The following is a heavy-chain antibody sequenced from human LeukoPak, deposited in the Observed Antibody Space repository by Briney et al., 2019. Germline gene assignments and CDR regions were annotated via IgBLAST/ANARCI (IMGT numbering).Heavy chain of an antibody. CDR3: ARVGVLRFLEWPTHYFDY. Sequence: GASVKVSCKASGYTFTSYGISWVRQAPGQGLEWMGWISAYNGNTNYAQKLQGRVTITADESTSTAYMELSSLRSEDTAVYYCARVGVLRFLEWPTHYFDYWGQGTLVTVSS. V-gene: IGHV1-18*01. J-gene: IGHJ4*02. CDR2: ISAYNGNT. CDR1: GYTFTSYG. D-gene: IGHD3-3*01.